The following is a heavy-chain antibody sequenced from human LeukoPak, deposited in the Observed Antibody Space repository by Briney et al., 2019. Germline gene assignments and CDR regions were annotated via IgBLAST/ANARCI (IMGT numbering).Heavy chain of an antibody. CDR1: GGSMSNYF. J-gene: IGHJ4*02. D-gene: IGHD5-18*01. Sequence: SETLSLTCTVSGGSMSNYFWGWMRQPAGRGLEWIGRIFTSGHTDYNPSLESRVSMSIDTSKNQFSLKLSSVTAADTAVYYCAREEGVGYSYGLSFDYWGQGTLVTVSS. CDR2: IFTSGHT. CDR3: AREEGVGYSYGLSFDY. V-gene: IGHV4-4*07.